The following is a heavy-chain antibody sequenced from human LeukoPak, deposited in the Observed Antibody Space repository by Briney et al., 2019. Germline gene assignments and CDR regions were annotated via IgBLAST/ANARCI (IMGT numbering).Heavy chain of an antibody. Sequence: GASVKVSCKASGYTFTGYYMHWVRQAPGQGLEWMGWINPNSGGTNYAQKFQGRVTMTRDTSISTAYMELSRLRSDDTAVYYCARDRLNYGGPQGYFVYWGQGTLVTVSS. V-gene: IGHV1-2*02. J-gene: IGHJ4*02. CDR3: ARDRLNYGGPQGYFVY. D-gene: IGHD4-23*01. CDR1: GYTFTGYY. CDR2: INPNSGGT.